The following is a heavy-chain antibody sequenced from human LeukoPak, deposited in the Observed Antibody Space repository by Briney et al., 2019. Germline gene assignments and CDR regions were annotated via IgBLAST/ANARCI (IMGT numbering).Heavy chain of an antibody. V-gene: IGHV1-69*13. Sequence: SVKVSCKASGCTFSSYAISLVRQAPGQGLEWMGGIIPIFGTANYAQKFQGRVTITADESTSTAYMELSSLRSEDTAVYYCARAPGGIFGVVITGKFDPWGQGTLVTVSS. CDR3: ARAPGGIFGVVITGKFDP. CDR1: GCTFSSYA. D-gene: IGHD3-3*01. J-gene: IGHJ5*02. CDR2: IIPIFGTA.